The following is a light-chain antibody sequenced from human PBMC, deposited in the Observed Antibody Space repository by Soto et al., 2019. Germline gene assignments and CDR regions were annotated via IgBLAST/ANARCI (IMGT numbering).Light chain of an antibody. CDR3: QTWGTGIVV. V-gene: IGLV4-69*01. CDR1: SGHSNYA. Sequence: QPVLTQSPTASASLGASVTLTCTLSSGHSNYAIAWHQQQPEKGPRYLMKVNRDGSHSKGDGIPDRFSGSRSGAERYLTISSLQSEDEADYYCQTWGTGIVVFGGGTKLTVL. J-gene: IGLJ3*02. CDR2: VNRDGSH.